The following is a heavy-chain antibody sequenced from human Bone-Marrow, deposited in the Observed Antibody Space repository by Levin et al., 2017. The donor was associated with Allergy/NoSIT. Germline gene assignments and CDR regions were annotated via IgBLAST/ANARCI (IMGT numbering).Heavy chain of an antibody. V-gene: IGHV4-39*01. CDR3: ARRWAGNYPFDH. CDR1: GGSLRSSSDY. D-gene: IGHD1-1*01. CDR2: IYYNGNT. Sequence: NPSETLSLTCSISGGSLRSSSDYWGWIRQIPGKGLEWIGSIYYNGNTYVNSSLKSRVTISADASKRQFSLSLTSMTAADRGVYFCARRWAGNYPFDHWGQGILVTVSS. J-gene: IGHJ4*02.